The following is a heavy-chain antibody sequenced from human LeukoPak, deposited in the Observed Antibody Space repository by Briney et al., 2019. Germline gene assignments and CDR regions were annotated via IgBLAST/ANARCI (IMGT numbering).Heavy chain of an antibody. CDR3: ARHGYYGRRTFDY. V-gene: IGHV5-51*01. J-gene: IGHJ4*02. Sequence: GESLKISCKGFGYMFSAYWIGWVRQMPGKGLEWMGIIYSGEFDPSYSPLFQGQVTISADKSISTAYLQWSSLKASDTAMYYCARHGYYGRRTFDYWGQGTLVTVSS. CDR1: GYMFSAYW. CDR2: IYSGEFDP. D-gene: IGHD3-10*01.